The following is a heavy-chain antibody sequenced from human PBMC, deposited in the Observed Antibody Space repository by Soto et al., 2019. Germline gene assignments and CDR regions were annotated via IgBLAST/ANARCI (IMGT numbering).Heavy chain of an antibody. J-gene: IGHJ5*02. CDR3: ARFKDAVTTVGLFDP. D-gene: IGHD4-17*01. CDR2: INSDGSST. V-gene: IGHV3-74*01. Sequence: GGSLRLSCAASGFTFSSYWMHWVRQAPGKGLVWVSRINSDGSSTSYADSVKGRFTIPRVNAKNKLYLQMNSLRAEDTAVYYCARFKDAVTTVGLFDPWGQGTLVTFSS. CDR1: GFTFSSYW.